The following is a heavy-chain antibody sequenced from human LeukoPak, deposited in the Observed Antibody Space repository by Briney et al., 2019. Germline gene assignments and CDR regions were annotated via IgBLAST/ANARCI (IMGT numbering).Heavy chain of an antibody. J-gene: IGHJ3*02. V-gene: IGHV3-21*01. Sequence: GGSLRLSCAASGFTFSSYSMNWGRQAPGKGLEWVSSISSSSSYIYYADSVKGRFTISRDNAKNSLYLQMNSLRAEDTAVYYCARWRYYGNYVDAFDIWGQGTMVTVSS. CDR2: ISSSSSYI. D-gene: IGHD4-11*01. CDR1: GFTFSSYS. CDR3: ARWRYYGNYVDAFDI.